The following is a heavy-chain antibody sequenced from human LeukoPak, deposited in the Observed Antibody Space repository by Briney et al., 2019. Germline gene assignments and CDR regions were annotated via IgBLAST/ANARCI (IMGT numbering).Heavy chain of an antibody. CDR1: GFTFSSYA. CDR2: ISGSGGST. CDR3: VRENRWSSVGATLDY. J-gene: IGHJ4*02. D-gene: IGHD1-26*01. V-gene: IGHV3-23*01. Sequence: PGRSLRLSCAASGFTFSSYAMSWVRQAPGKGLEWVSAISGSGGSTYYADSVKGRFSISRDNAKNSLSLQMNSLRAEDRAVYYCVRENRWSSVGATLDYWGQGTLVTVSS.